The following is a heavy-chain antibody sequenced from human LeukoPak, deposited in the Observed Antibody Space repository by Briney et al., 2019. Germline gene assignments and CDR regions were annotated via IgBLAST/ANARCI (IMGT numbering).Heavy chain of an antibody. V-gene: IGHV3-23*01. D-gene: IGHD3-22*01. CDR2: ISGSGGST. J-gene: IGHJ4*02. Sequence: PGGSLRLSCAASGFTFSSYAMSWVRQAPGKGLEWVSAISGSGGSTYYADSVKGRFTISRDNSKNTLYLQMNSLRAEDTAVYYCARVYYYDSSGTQNDYWGQGTLVTVSS. CDR1: GFTFSSYA. CDR3: ARVYYYDSSGTQNDY.